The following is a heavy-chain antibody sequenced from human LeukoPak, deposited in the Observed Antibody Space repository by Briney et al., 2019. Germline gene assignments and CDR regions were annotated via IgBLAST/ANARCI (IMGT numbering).Heavy chain of an antibody. CDR3: ARDDCSSTSCYNDY. CDR2: IYTSGST. CDR1: GGSISSGSYY. Sequence: PSQTLSLTCTVSGGSISSGSYYWSWIRQPAGKGLEWIGRIYTSGSTNYNPSLKSRVTISVDTSKNQFSLKLSSVTAADTAVHYCARDDCSSTSCYNDYWGQGTLVTVSS. J-gene: IGHJ4*02. D-gene: IGHD2-2*02. V-gene: IGHV4-61*02.